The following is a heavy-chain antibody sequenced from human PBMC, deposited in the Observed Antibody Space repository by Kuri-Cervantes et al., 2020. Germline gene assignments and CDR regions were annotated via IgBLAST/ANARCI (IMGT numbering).Heavy chain of an antibody. J-gene: IGHJ4*02. CDR1: GFTFSSYA. V-gene: IGHV3-23*01. D-gene: IGHD1/OR15-1a*01. CDR2: ISGSGGST. CDR3: AKRLSYNSGNIDY. Sequence: ETLSLTCAAPGFTFSSYAMSWVRQAPGKGLEWVSAISGSGGSTYYADSVKGRFTISRDNSKNTVYLQIYSLRDEDTAVYYCAKRLSYNSGNIDYWGQGTLVTVSS.